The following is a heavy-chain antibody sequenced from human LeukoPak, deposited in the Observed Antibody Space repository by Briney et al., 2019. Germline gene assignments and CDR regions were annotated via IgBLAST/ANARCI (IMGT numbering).Heavy chain of an antibody. CDR2: IYPGDSDT. Sequence: GESLKISCKGSGYSFTSYWIGWVRQMPGKGLEWMGIIYPGDSDTRYSPSFQGQVTISADKSISTAYLQWSSLKASDTAMYYCARHGTYYYDSSGYYYSWGQGTLVTVSS. J-gene: IGHJ5*02. CDR1: GYSFTSYW. V-gene: IGHV5-51*01. CDR3: ARHGTYYYDSSGYYYS. D-gene: IGHD3-22*01.